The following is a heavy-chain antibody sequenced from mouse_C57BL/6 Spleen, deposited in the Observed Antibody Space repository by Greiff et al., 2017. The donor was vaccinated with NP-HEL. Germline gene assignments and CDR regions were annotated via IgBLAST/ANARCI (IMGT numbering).Heavy chain of an antibody. D-gene: IGHD1-1*01. Sequence: DVKLQESGGGLVKPGGSLKLSCAASGFTFSSYAMSWVRQTPEKRLEWVATISDGGSYTYYPDNVKGRFTISRDNAKNNLYLQMSHLKSEDTAMYYCARDGDYGSSYEDAMDYWGQGTSVTVSS. CDR1: GFTFSSYA. CDR2: ISDGGSYT. J-gene: IGHJ4*01. V-gene: IGHV5-4*01. CDR3: ARDGDYGSSYEDAMDY.